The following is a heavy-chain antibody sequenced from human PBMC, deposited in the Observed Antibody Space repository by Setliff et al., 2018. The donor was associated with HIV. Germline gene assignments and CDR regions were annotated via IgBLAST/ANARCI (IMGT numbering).Heavy chain of an antibody. CDR2: IRYDGSNK. D-gene: IGHD6-13*01. CDR1: GFTFSSYG. J-gene: IGHJ4*02. CDR3: AKDHGSSWYYFDY. V-gene: IGHV3-30*02. Sequence: PGGSLRLSCAASGFTFSSYGMHWVRQAPGKGPEWVAFIRYDGSNKYYADSVKGRFTISRDNPKNTLYLQMNSLRAEDTAVYYCAKDHGSSWYYFDYWGQGTLVTVSS.